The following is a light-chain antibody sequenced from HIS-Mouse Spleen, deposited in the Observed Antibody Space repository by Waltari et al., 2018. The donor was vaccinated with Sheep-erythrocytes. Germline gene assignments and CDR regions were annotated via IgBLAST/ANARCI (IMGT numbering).Light chain of an antibody. CDR1: SSDVGSYQL. CDR2: EGS. Sequence: QSALTPPASVSGSPGQSITISFPGTSSDVGSYQLVSWYQQHPGKAPKLMIYEGSKRPSGVSNRFSGSKSGNTASLTISGLQAEDEADYYCCSYAGSSTPWVFGGGTKLTVL. V-gene: IGLV2-23*01. CDR3: CSYAGSSTPWV. J-gene: IGLJ3*02.